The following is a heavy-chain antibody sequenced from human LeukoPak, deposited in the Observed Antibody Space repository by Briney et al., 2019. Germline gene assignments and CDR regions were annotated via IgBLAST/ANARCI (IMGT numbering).Heavy chain of an antibody. CDR1: GFTFSNAW. CDR3: TTRIVVVPAAYYYYGMDV. D-gene: IGHD2-2*01. Sequence: GGSLRRYCAASGFTFSNAWMSWVRQAPGKGLEWVGRIKSKTDGGTTDYAAPVKGRFTISRDDSKNTLYLQMNSLKTEDTAVYYCTTRIVVVPAAYYYYGMDVWGQGTTVTVSS. CDR2: IKSKTDGGTT. V-gene: IGHV3-15*01. J-gene: IGHJ6*02.